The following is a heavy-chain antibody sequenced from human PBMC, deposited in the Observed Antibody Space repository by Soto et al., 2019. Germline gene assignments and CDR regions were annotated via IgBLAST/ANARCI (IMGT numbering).Heavy chain of an antibody. CDR3: ARTSSGSYHYGMDV. CDR2: IYYSGST. D-gene: IGHD1-26*01. CDR1: GDSMISMTHY. J-gene: IGHJ6*02. Sequence: PSDTLSLTCTVSGDSMISMTHYGGWIRQAPGKGLEWIGSIYYSGSTYYNPSLKSRVTISVDTSKNQFYLKLTSVTAADTAVYYCARTSSGSYHYGMDVCGQG. V-gene: IGHV4-39*01.